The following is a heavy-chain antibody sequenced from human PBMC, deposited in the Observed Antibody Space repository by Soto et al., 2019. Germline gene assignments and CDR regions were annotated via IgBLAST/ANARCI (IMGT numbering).Heavy chain of an antibody. Sequence: GGSLRLSCTASGFIFSDYVMHWVRQAPGKGLEWVAVIWYDGSNKYYVDSAKGRFTISRDNSKNTLYLQMNSLTADDTAVYYCARDPLHYDILTGYSPNYFDYWGQGTPVTVSS. V-gene: IGHV3-33*01. CDR2: IWYDGSNK. CDR3: ARDPLHYDILTGYSPNYFDY. D-gene: IGHD3-9*01. J-gene: IGHJ4*02. CDR1: GFIFSDYV.